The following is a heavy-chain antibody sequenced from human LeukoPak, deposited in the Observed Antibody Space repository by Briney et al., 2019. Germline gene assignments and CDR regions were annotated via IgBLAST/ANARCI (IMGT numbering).Heavy chain of an antibody. CDR2: IKEDGSEK. D-gene: IGHD3-9*01. J-gene: IGHJ4*02. CDR1: GFTFSNYW. V-gene: IGHV3-7*03. CDR3: ASLYDILTGYSTDY. Sequence: PGGSLRLSCAASGFTFSNYWMSWVRQAPGKGLEWVANIKEDGSEKYYVDSVKGRFTISRDNAKNSLYLQMNSLRAEDTAVYYCASLYDILTGYSTDYWGQGTLVTVSS.